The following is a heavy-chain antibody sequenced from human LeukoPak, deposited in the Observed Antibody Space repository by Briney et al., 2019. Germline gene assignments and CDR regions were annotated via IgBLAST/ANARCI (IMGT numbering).Heavy chain of an antibody. D-gene: IGHD3-22*01. J-gene: IGHJ6*02. CDR2: ISAYNGNT. CDR1: GYTFTSYG. V-gene: IGHV1-18*01. CDR3: ARDSYYYDSSGYEPGASSYYYYGMDV. Sequence: ASVKVSCKASGYTFTSYGISWVRQAPGQGLEWMGWISAYNGNTNYAQKLQGRVTMTTDTSTSTAYMELRSLRSDDTAVYYCARDSYYYDSSGYEPGASSYYYYGMDVWGQGTTVTVSS.